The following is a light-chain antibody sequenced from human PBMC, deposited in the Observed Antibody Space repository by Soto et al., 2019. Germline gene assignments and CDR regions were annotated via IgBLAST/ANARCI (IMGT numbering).Light chain of an antibody. CDR1: QSLMSSY. J-gene: IGKJ2*01. CDR3: QQFDNSPLYT. CDR2: GAS. Sequence: DIVLTQSPVTLSLSPGERATLSCRSSQSLMSSYLAWYQQKPGQAPRLLMYGASHSATGFPDRFSGRGSGTDFTLTISRLEPEDFAVYYCHCQQFDNSPLYTFGQGTKLEIK. V-gene: IGKV3-20*01.